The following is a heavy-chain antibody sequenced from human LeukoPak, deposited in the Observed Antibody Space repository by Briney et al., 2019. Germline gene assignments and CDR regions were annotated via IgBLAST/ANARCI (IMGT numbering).Heavy chain of an antibody. CDR2: TNHSGST. CDR1: GGSFSGYY. V-gene: IGHV4-34*01. J-gene: IGHJ3*02. Sequence: SETLSLTCAVYGGSFSGYYWSWIRQPPGKGLEWIGETNHSGSTNYNPSLKSRVTISVDTSKNQFSLKLSSVTAADTAVYYCARGLPEPYYDFWSGRKGAFDIWGQGTMVTVSS. CDR3: ARGLPEPYYDFWSGRKGAFDI. D-gene: IGHD3-3*01.